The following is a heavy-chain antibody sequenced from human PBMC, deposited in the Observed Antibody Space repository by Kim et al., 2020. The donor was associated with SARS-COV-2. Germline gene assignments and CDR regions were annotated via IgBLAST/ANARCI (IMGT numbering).Heavy chain of an antibody. Sequence: QKLQGRVTMTTDTSTSTAYMELRSLRSDDTAVYYCAIDRSWIQQWGLFDYWGQGTLVTVSS. CDR3: AIDRSWIQQWGLFDY. V-gene: IGHV1-18*01. D-gene: IGHD5-18*01. J-gene: IGHJ4*02.